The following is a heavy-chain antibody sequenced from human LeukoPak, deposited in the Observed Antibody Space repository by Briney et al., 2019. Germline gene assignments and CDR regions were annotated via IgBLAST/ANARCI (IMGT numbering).Heavy chain of an antibody. V-gene: IGHV3-66*04. CDR2: IYSGDST. J-gene: IGHJ4*02. CDR3: ARHTSSWYYFDY. D-gene: IGHD6-13*01. Sequence: PGRSLRLSCAASEFTVSSNYMSWVRQAPGKGLEWVSLIYSGDSTYYADSVKGRFTISRDNSKNTLYLQMNSLRAEDTAVYYCARHTSSWYYFDYWGQGTLVTVSS. CDR1: EFTVSSNY.